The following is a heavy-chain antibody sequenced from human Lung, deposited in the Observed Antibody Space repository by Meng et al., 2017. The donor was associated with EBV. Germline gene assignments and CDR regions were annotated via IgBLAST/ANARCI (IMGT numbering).Heavy chain of an antibody. CDR3: ARMYSGSYYGYFQH. J-gene: IGHJ1*01. CDR2: ISSSSSYI. V-gene: IGHV3-21*01. D-gene: IGHD1-26*01. Sequence: EVQLVESGGGLVKPGGSXXLPCAASGFTFSSYSMNWVRQAPGKGLEWVSSISSSSSYIYYADSVKGRFTISRDNAKNSLYLQMNSLRAEDTAVYYCARMYSGSYYGYFQHWGQGTLVTVSS. CDR1: GFTFSSYS.